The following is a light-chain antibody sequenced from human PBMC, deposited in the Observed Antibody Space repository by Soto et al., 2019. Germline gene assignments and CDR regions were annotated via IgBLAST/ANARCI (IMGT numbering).Light chain of an antibody. J-gene: IGKJ2*01. CDR1: QSVSSN. Sequence: EIVMTQSPATLSVSPGERATLSCRASQSVSSNLAWYQQKPGQAPRLLIYGASTRATGIPARFSGSGSWTEFTLTISSLRSEDFAVYYLQQYNNWPPYTFGQRTKVEIK. CDR2: GAS. CDR3: QQYNNWPPYT. V-gene: IGKV3-15*01.